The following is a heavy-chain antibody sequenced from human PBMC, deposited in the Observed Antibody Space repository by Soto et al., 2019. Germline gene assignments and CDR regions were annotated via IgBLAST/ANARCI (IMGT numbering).Heavy chain of an antibody. CDR2: IKQDESEK. CDR1: GLTFTDYW. CDR3: ASDRFRGTYYLRGVTYFFEE. Sequence: PGGSLRLSCVTYGLTFTDYWMSWVRQAPGKGLEWVANIKQDESEKNYLDSVRGRFTISRDNAKSSLYLPMNSLRAEDTAVYYCASDRFRGTYYLRGVTYFFEEWGQGAPVTVSS. V-gene: IGHV3-7*03. D-gene: IGHD1-26*01. J-gene: IGHJ4*02.